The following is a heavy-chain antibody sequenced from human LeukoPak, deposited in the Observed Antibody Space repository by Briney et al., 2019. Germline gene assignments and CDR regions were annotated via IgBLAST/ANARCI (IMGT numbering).Heavy chain of an antibody. CDR1: ELTFSSYS. CDR2: ISSSSSYI. Sequence: GGSLRLSCAASELTFSSYSMNWVRQAPGKGLEWVSSISSSSSYIYYADSVKGRFTISRDNAKNSLYLQMNSLRAEDTAVYYCASDYCSSTSCFLYYFDYWGQGTLVTVSA. J-gene: IGHJ4*02. CDR3: ASDYCSSTSCFLYYFDY. D-gene: IGHD2-2*01. V-gene: IGHV3-21*01.